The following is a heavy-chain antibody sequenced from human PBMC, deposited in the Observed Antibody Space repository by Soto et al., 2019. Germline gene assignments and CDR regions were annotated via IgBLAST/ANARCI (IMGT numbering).Heavy chain of an antibody. CDR1: GLPVITGN. CDR2: IFGGGST. Sequence: EVQLVETGGGLIQPGGSLKLSCAPSGLPVITGNLGWVPRVPGRGLEWVSVIFGGGSTYYADSVRGRFTISRDNSKNTLYLQMNSLRAEDTAVYYCTRDLPGYASSWPREWGQGTLVTVSS. V-gene: IGHV3-53*02. CDR3: TRDLPGYASSWPRE. D-gene: IGHD6-13*01. J-gene: IGHJ4*02.